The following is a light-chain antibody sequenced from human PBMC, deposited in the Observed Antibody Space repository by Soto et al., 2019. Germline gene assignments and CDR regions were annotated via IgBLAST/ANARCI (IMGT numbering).Light chain of an antibody. Sequence: DIHMTQSPCTLSASVGDRVTITCRASQSISVWLAWYQQKPGKAPNLLIYKTSSLETGVPSRFSGSGSGTEFTLTISSLQPDDFATYYCQQYNDYSWTFGQGTKVEIK. CDR3: QQYNDYSWT. CDR2: KTS. J-gene: IGKJ1*01. V-gene: IGKV1-5*03. CDR1: QSISVW.